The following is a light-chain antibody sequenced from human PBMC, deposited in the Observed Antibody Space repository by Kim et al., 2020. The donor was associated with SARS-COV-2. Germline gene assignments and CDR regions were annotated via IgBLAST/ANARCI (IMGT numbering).Light chain of an antibody. V-gene: IGLV3-1*01. Sequence: VSASPGKTPPFHCSGENLGHKYICWYQPKSGQSPVLVIYQNYKRPSGIPERFSGSNSGNTATLTISGTQAMDEADYYCQAWDFNRVFGRGTKVTVL. CDR3: QAWDFNRV. J-gene: IGLJ3*02. CDR2: QNY. CDR1: NLGHKY.